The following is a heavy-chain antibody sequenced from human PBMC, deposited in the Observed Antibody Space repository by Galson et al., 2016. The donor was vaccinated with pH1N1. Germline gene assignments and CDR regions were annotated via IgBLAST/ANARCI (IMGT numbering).Heavy chain of an antibody. V-gene: IGHV3-74*01. D-gene: IGHD1-26*01. J-gene: IGHJ3*02. CDR3: SRGGGSSGPPNHAFDI. Sequence: SLRLSCAASKFTFSSYSMNWVRQAPGKGLVWVSRINSDGGGTSYADSVKGRFTISRDNAKNTLYLQMNTLRAEDTAVYYCSRGGGSSGPPNHAFDIWGQGTMVTVSS. CDR2: INSDGGGT. CDR1: KFTFSSYS.